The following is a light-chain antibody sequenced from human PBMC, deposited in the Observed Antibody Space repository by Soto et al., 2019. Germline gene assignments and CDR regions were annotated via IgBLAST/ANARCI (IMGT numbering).Light chain of an antibody. CDR2: AAS. Sequence: DIQITQSPSSLAASVGDRVTITCRASLPISNYLACYQQRPGKIPNLLIYAASTLQAGGPSRFSGSGSGTDFTPTINSRPREEVSGYYSKKYNSAPLPVGGETNVDVK. V-gene: IGKV1-27*01. CDR3: KKYNSAPLP. J-gene: IGKJ4*01. CDR1: LPISNY.